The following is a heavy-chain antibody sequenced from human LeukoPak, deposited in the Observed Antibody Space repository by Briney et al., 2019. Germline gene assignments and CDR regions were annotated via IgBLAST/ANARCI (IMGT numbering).Heavy chain of an antibody. CDR2: ISASGGGT. D-gene: IGHD3-22*01. CDR3: AKDPGDSSGYNPFDY. V-gene: IGHV3-23*01. J-gene: IGHJ4*02. CDR1: GFTFSSYA. Sequence: GGSLRLSCAASGFTFSSYAMSWVRQAPGKGLEWVSAISASGGGTYYADSVKGRFTISRDNSKNTLYLQMNSLRAEDTAIYYCAKDPGDSSGYNPFDYWGQGTLVTVSS.